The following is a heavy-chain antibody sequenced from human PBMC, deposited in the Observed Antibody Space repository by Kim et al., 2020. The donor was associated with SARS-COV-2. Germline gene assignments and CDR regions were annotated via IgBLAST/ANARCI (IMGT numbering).Heavy chain of an antibody. V-gene: IGHV3-53*04. J-gene: IGHJ6*02. CDR2: IYSGGST. D-gene: IGHD3-22*01. CDR3: ARFGPNLNYYDSSGYYYPAGMDV. CDR1: GFTVSSNY. Sequence: GGSLRLSCAASGFTVSSNYMSWVRQAPGKGLEWVSVIYSGGSTYYADSVKGRFTISRHNSKNTLYLQMNSLRAEDTAVYYCARFGPNLNYYDSSGYYYPAGMDVWGQGTTVTVSS.